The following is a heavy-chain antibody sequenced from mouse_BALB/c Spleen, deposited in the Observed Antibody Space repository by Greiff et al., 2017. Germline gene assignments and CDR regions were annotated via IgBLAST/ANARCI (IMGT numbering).Heavy chain of an antibody. CDR2: ISSGSSTI. Sequence: DVMLVESGGGLVQPGGSRKLSCAASGFTFSSFGMHWVRQAPEKGLEWVAYISSGSSTIYYADTVKGRFTISRDNPKNTLFLQMTSLRSEDTAMYYCARDYGYVAMDYWGQGTSVTVSS. J-gene: IGHJ4*01. CDR1: GFTFSSFG. D-gene: IGHD1-2*01. CDR3: ARDYGYVAMDY. V-gene: IGHV5-17*02.